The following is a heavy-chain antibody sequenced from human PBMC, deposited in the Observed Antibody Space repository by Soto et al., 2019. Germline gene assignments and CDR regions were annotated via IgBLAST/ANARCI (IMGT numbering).Heavy chain of an antibody. V-gene: IGHV1-69*02. CDR1: GGTFSSYT. D-gene: IGHD4-17*01. CDR3: ARYDYGEHGAVDY. J-gene: IGHJ4*02. Sequence: QVQLVHSGAEVKKPGSSVKVSCKASGGTFSSYTISWVRQAPGQGLEWMGRIIPILGIANYAQKFQGRVTITADKSTSTGYMELSSLRSEDTAVYYFARYDYGEHGAVDYWGQGTLVTVSS. CDR2: IIPILGIA.